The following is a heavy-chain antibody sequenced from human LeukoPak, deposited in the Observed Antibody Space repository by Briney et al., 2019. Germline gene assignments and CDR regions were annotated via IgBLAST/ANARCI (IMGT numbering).Heavy chain of an antibody. J-gene: IGHJ4*02. V-gene: IGHV3-66*01. CDR1: GFTVSSNY. D-gene: IGHD2-15*01. Sequence: GGSLILSCAASGFTVSSNYMSWVRQAPRKGLEWVSVIYSGGSTYYADSVKGRFTISRDNSKNTLYLQMNSLRADDTAVYYCARAIQFGGYFDYWGQGTLVTVSS. CDR2: IYSGGST. CDR3: ARAIQFGGYFDY.